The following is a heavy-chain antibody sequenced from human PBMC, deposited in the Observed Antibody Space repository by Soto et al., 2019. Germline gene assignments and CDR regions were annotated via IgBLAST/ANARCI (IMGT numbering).Heavy chain of an antibody. Sequence: SETLSLTCTVSGGSVSRDSNFWSWIRQPPGKGLEWIGYIYYSGPSRYNPSLESRVTISIDSSKNQVSLTLTSVTAADTAVYYCARGYSHYAHWGRGTLVTVYS. V-gene: IGHV4-61*01. J-gene: IGHJ4*02. CDR1: GGSVSRDSNF. CDR3: ARGYSHYAH. CDR2: IYYSGPS. D-gene: IGHD4-4*01.